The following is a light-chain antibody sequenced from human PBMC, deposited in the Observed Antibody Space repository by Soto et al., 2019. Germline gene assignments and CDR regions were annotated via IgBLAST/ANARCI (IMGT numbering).Light chain of an antibody. CDR3: QQCSSYYT. CDR2: KAS. V-gene: IGKV1-5*03. J-gene: IGKJ2*01. CDR1: QNINSW. Sequence: DIQMTQSPSTLSASVGDRVTFTCRASQNINSWVAWYQQRPGKAPKLLIYKASTLKSGVPSRFSGSGSGTEFPLTISSLQPDDFATYYCQQCSSYYTFGQGTKLEIK.